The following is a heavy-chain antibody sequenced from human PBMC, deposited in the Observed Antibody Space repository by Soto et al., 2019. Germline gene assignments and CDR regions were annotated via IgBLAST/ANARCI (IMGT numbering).Heavy chain of an antibody. Sequence: QVQLQESGPGLVRPSQTLSLICTVSGGSINSGDSYWNWIRQHPEKGLEWIGYINYRGSTFYNPSLKSRIIISVDTSKNQFSLKLSSVTAADAAVYYCARAAPGVAPYWGQGTLVTVSS. CDR3: ARAAPGVAPY. J-gene: IGHJ4*02. CDR2: INYRGST. CDR1: GGSINSGDSY. D-gene: IGHD2-15*01. V-gene: IGHV4-31*03.